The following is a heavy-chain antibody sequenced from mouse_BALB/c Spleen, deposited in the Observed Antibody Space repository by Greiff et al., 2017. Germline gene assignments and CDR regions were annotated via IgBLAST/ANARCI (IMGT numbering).Heavy chain of an antibody. CDR3: ARHETTMITYAMDY. CDR2: ISSGGSYT. D-gene: IGHD2-4*01. V-gene: IGHV5-6*01. Sequence: EVKLVESGGDLVKPGGSLKLSCAASGFTFSSYGMSWVRQTPDKRLEWVATISSGGSYTYYPDSVKGRFTISRDNAKNTLYLQMSSLKSEDTAMYYCARHETTMITYAMDYWGQGTTVTVSS. CDR1: GFTFSSYG. J-gene: IGHJ4*01.